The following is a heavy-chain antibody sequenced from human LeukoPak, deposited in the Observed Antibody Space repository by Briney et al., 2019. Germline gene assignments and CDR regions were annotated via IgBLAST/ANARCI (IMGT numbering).Heavy chain of an antibody. CDR1: GFTFSSYG. Sequence: PGGSLRLSCAASGFTFSSYGMHWVRQAPGEGLEWVAFIRYDGSNKYYADSVKGRFTISRDNSKNTLYLQMNSLRAEDTAVYYCAKDYGDYGHYIDYWGQGTLVTVSS. J-gene: IGHJ4*02. V-gene: IGHV3-30*02. CDR3: AKDYGDYGHYIDY. D-gene: IGHD4-17*01. CDR2: IRYDGSNK.